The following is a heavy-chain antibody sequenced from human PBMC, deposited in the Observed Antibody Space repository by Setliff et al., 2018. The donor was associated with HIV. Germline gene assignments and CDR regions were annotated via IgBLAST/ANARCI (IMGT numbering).Heavy chain of an antibody. CDR2: ISASNGYT. J-gene: IGHJ6*02. CDR1: GYTFSSYG. D-gene: IGHD3-9*01. CDR3: ARHGDFDTYYNSMDV. Sequence: ASVKVSCKASGYTFSSYGISWVRQAPGQGLEWMGWISASNGYTDYAQKFRDRVTLTTDTSTSTAYMELRSLTSDDTAVYYCARHGDFDTYYNSMDVWGQGTTVTVSS. V-gene: IGHV1-18*01.